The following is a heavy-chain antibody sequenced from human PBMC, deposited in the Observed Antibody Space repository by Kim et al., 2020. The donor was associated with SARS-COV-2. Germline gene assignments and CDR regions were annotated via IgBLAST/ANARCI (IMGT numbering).Heavy chain of an antibody. Sequence: SETLSLTCGVSGGSFKNYYWSWIRQAPGRGLEWIGEINHSGGTNYSPSLKSRITISLDTSKNQFSLRLKSLTPTDTAVYYCAREYCDSWTGPINYYYGMDVWGQGTTVTVSS. CDR1: GGSFKNYY. D-gene: IGHD3-3*01. CDR2: INHSGGT. J-gene: IGHJ6*02. CDR3: AREYCDSWTGPINYYYGMDV. V-gene: IGHV4-34*01.